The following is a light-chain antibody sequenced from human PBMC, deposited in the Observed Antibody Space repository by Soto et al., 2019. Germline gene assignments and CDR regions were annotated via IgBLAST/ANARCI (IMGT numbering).Light chain of an antibody. Sequence: DIVMTQSPLSLPVTPGEPASISCRSRQSLRQINGYNYLDWYLQKPGQSPKLLIYLGSNRASGVPDRFSGSGSGTDFTLKISRVEAEDVGVYYCMQALQTHRTFGKGTRWIS. CDR2: LGS. J-gene: IGKJ1*01. V-gene: IGKV2-28*01. CDR3: MQALQTHRT. CDR1: QSLRQINGYNY.